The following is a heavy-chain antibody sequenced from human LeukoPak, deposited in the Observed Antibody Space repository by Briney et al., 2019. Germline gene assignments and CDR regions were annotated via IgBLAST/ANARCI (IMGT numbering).Heavy chain of an antibody. V-gene: IGHV3-30*18. D-gene: IGHD5-18*01. CDR3: AKDLNGYGCFDY. CDR1: GFTFSSYG. J-gene: IGHJ4*02. CDR2: ISYDGSNK. Sequence: GGSLRLSCAASGFTFSSYGMHWVRQAPGKGLEWVAVISYDGSNKYYADSVKGRFTISRDKSKNTLYLQMNSLRTEDTSLYYCAKDLNGYGCFDYWGQGTLVTVSS.